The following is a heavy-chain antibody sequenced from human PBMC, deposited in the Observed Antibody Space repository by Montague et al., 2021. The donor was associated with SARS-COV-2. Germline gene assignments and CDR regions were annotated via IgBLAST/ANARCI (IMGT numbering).Heavy chain of an antibody. D-gene: IGHD2-21*02. CDR3: ARDNSGDWGYYGLDI. V-gene: IGHV4-59*02. J-gene: IGHJ6*02. CDR1: GRSVGSYY. CDR2: IYYSGST. Sequence: SETLSLTCIVSGRSVGSYYWSWIRQPPGKGLEWIGYIYYSGSTNYSPSLKSRVTISMDTSKNQLSLRLKSVTAADTAVYYCARDNSGDWGYYGLDIWGQGTMVIVS.